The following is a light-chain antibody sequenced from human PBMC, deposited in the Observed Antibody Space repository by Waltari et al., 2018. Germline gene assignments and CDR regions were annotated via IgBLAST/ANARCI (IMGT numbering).Light chain of an antibody. V-gene: IGKV3-20*01. CDR3: QNHERLPAK. J-gene: IGKJ1*01. CDR2: AAS. Sequence: ELVLTQSPGTLSLSPGERATLPCRASQIVSKYLTLYQQRPGQAPRPLIYAASTRATGIPDRFSGSGFGTDFSLTISRLEPEDFAVYYCQNHERLPAKFGQGTKVEIK. CDR1: QIVSKY.